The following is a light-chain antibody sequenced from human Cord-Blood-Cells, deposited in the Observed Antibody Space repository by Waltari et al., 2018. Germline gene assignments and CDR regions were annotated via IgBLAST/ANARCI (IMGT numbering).Light chain of an antibody. CDR2: EVS. CDR1: SSDVGGYNY. CDR3: SSYPSSSTRV. V-gene: IGLV2-14*01. J-gene: IGLJ1*01. Sequence: QSALTQPASVSGSPGQSITISCTGTSSDVGGYNYVSWYQQHPGKAPKLMIYEVSNRPSGVSNRFAGSNSGNTASLTISGLQAEDEADYYCSSYPSSSTRVFGTGTKVTVL.